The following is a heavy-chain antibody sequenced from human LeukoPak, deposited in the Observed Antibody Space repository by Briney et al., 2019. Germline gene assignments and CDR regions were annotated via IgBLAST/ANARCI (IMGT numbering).Heavy chain of an antibody. CDR1: GFTFSSYN. D-gene: IGHD5-12*01. V-gene: IGHV3-21*01. CDR2: ISSSSRYI. J-gene: IGHJ4*02. Sequence: GGSLRLSCAASGFTFSSYNMNWVRQAPGKGLEWVSSISSSSRYIYYADSVKGRFTISRDNAKNSLYLQMNSLRAEDTAVYYCARAGQYNGYDFDYWGQGTLVTVSS. CDR3: ARAGQYNGYDFDY.